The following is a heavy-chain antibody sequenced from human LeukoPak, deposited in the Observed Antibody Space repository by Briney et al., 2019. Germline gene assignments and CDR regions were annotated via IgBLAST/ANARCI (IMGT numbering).Heavy chain of an antibody. D-gene: IGHD3-3*01. CDR2: INAGNGNT. CDR3: ARGAAPFYDFWSGYYDNNWFDP. V-gene: IGHV1-3*01. J-gene: IGHJ5*02. CDR1: GYTFTSYA. Sequence: GASVKVSCKASGYTFTSYAMHWVRQAPGQRLEWMGWINAGNGNTKYSQKFQGRVTITRDTSASTAYMELSSLRSEDTAVYYCARGAAPFYDFWSGYYDNNWFDPWGQGTLVTVSS.